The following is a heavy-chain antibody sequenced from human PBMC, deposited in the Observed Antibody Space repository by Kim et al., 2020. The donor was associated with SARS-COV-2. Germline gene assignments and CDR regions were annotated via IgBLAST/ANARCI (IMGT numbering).Heavy chain of an antibody. CDR2: IRSKANSYAT. J-gene: IGHJ3*02. Sequence: GSLRLSCAASGFTFSDSAMYWVRQASGKGLEWVGRIRSKANSYATAYDVSVKRRFIISRDDSKNTAYLQMNSLKTEDTAIYYCTRVPPYSNSWWDAFD. CDR1: GFTFSDSA. CDR3: TRVPPYSNSWWDAFD. D-gene: IGHD6-19*01. V-gene: IGHV3-73*01.